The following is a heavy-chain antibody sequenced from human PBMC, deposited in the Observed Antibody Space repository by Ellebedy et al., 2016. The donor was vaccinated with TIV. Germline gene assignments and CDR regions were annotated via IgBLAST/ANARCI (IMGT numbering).Heavy chain of an antibody. D-gene: IGHD5-18*01. CDR3: ANLGRGHSNGFYYYAVDV. J-gene: IGHJ6*02. V-gene: IGHV3-21*01. CDR1: GFTFSYYS. CDR2: IVRGSNYI. Sequence: GESLKISXVVSGFTFSYYSMSWVRQAPGKGLEWVSSIVRGSNYIYYADSLQGRFTISRDNAKNSLYLQMNSLRGDDTAVYYCANLGRGHSNGFYYYAVDVWGQGTTVTVSS.